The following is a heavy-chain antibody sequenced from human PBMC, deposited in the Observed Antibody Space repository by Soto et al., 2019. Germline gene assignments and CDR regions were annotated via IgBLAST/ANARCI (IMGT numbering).Heavy chain of an antibody. J-gene: IGHJ3*01. CDR2: ISAYNGNT. V-gene: IGHV1-18*01. CDR3: AASVGGQLVPLDVFDF. Sequence: ASVKVSCKASGYTFTSYGISWVRQAPGQGLEWMGWISAYNGNTNYAQKLQGRVTMTTDTSTSTAYMELRSLRSEDTAVYYCAASVGGQLVPLDVFDFWGQGSMVTVSS. D-gene: IGHD6-6*01. CDR1: GYTFTSYG.